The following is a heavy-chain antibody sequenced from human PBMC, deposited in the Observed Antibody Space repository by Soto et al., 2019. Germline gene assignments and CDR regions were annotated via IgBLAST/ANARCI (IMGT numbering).Heavy chain of an antibody. CDR1: GLTLSSYS. CDR2: ISGRSAVP. J-gene: IGHJ5*02. V-gene: IGHV3-23*01. D-gene: IGHD3-16*01. Sequence: EGQLLQSGGDLVQPGGSLRPSCACSGLTLSSYSMTWIRQTPEKGLEWVSTISGRSAVPSYADSVNGRFTVSRDNSKNTLYLQMNSLRPDDTAIYYCAKGGPFTGGFDPWGQGTLVTVSA. CDR3: AKGGPFTGGFDP.